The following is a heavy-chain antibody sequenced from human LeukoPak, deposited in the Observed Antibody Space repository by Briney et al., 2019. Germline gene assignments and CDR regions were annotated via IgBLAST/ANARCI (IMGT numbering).Heavy chain of an antibody. CDR1: GGSISSSSYY. J-gene: IGHJ6*04. D-gene: IGHD6-19*01. Sequence: PSETLSLTCTVSGGSISSSSYYWGWIRQPPGKGLEWIGSIYYSGSTYYNPSLKSRVTISVDTSKNQFSLKLSSVTAADTAVYYCARRLLAVAGRRSLLAGVDVWGKGTTVTISS. V-gene: IGHV4-39*01. CDR2: IYYSGST. CDR3: ARRLLAVAGRRSLLAGVDV.